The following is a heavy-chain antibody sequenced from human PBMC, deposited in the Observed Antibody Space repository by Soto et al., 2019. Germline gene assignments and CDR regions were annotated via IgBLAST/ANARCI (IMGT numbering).Heavy chain of an antibody. Sequence: EVQLVESGGGLVQPGGSLRLSCAASGFTVSSNYMSWVRQAPGKGLEWVSVIYSGGSTYYADSVKGRFTISRDNSKNTLYLQMNSLRAEDTAVYYCARARHSSSCDYWGQGTLVTVSS. D-gene: IGHD6-13*01. CDR2: IYSGGST. CDR1: GFTVSSNY. V-gene: IGHV3-66*01. J-gene: IGHJ4*02. CDR3: ARARHSSSCDY.